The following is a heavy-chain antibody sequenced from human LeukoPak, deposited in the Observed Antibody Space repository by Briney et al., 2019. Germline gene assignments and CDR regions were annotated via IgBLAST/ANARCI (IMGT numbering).Heavy chain of an antibody. J-gene: IGHJ4*02. CDR2: TRNKAQRYTT. V-gene: IGHV3-72*01. D-gene: IGHD1-14*01. Sequence: GGSLRLSCAASGFTFSDHYMDWVRQAPGEGLEWVGRTRNKAQRYTTQYAASVKGRFTISRDDSQNSLYLQMNSLKTEDTGVYYCNNLNPTAPARQGWGQGTLVTVSS. CDR3: NNLNPTAPARQG. CDR1: GFTFSDHY.